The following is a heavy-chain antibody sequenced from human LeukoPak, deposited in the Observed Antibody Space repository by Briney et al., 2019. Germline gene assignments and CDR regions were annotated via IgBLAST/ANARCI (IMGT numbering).Heavy chain of an antibody. J-gene: IGHJ4*02. Sequence: SETLSLTCAVYGGSFSGYYWSWIRQPPGKGLEWIGEINHSGSTNYNPSLKSRVTISVDTSKNQFSLKLSSVTAADTAVYYCARQGYCSGGSCPRLFDYWGQGTLVTVSS. V-gene: IGHV4-34*01. CDR3: ARQGYCSGGSCPRLFDY. D-gene: IGHD2-15*01. CDR1: GGSFSGYY. CDR2: INHSGST.